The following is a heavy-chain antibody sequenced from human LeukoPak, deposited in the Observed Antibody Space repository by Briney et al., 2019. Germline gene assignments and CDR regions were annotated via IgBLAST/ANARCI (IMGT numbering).Heavy chain of an antibody. J-gene: IGHJ2*01. CDR1: GGSISSYY. Sequence: SSETLSLTCTVSGGSISSYYWSWIRQPPGKGLEWIGYIYYSGSTNYNPSLKSRVTISVDTSKNQFSLNLSSVTAADTAVYYCARDRYYYDSSGNYWYFDLWGRGTLVTVSS. CDR2: IYYSGST. V-gene: IGHV4-59*01. CDR3: ARDRYYYDSSGNYWYFDL. D-gene: IGHD3-22*01.